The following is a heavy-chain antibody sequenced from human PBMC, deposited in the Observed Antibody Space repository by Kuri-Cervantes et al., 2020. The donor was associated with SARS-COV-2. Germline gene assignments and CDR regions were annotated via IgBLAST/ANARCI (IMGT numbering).Heavy chain of an antibody. D-gene: IGHD3-3*01. Sequence: GGSLRLSCAASGFTFSSYAISWVRQAPGQGLEWMGGIIPIFGTANYAQKFQGRVTITTDESTSTAYMELSSLRSEDTAVYYCARAGEEEYYDFWSGYYHFDYWGQGTLVTVSS. CDR1: GFTFSSYA. J-gene: IGHJ4*02. V-gene: IGHV1-69*05. CDR2: IIPIFGTA. CDR3: ARAGEEEYYDFWSGYYHFDY.